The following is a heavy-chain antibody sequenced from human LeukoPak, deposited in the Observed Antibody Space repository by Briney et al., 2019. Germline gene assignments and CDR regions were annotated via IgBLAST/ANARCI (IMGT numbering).Heavy chain of an antibody. D-gene: IGHD2-2*03. CDR3: ARDGYCSSTACALDI. V-gene: IGHV1-2*02. Sequence: ASVKVSCKASGYTFTGYYMHWVRQAPGQGLEWMGWINPNSGGTNYAQKFQGRVTMTRDTSISTAYMELSRLRSDDKAVYYCARDGYCSSTACALDIWGQGTMVTVSS. CDR2: INPNSGGT. J-gene: IGHJ3*02. CDR1: GYTFTGYY.